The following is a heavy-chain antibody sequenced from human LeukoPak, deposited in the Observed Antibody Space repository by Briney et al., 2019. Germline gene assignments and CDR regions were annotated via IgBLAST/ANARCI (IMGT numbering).Heavy chain of an antibody. CDR3: ARERGGSGWLFDYFDY. Sequence: NPSETLSLTCSVSGGSISSSSYYWGWIRQPPGKGLEWIGSIYYSGSTYYNPSLKSRVTISVDTSKNQFSLKLSSVTAADTAVYYCARERGGSGWLFDYFDYWGQGTLVTVSS. CDR2: IYYSGST. V-gene: IGHV4-39*07. D-gene: IGHD6-19*01. J-gene: IGHJ4*02. CDR1: GGSISSSSYY.